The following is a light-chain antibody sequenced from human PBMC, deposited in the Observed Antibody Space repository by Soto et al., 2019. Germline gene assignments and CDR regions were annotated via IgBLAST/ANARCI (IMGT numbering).Light chain of an antibody. CDR3: SSYTSSSTLVV. J-gene: IGLJ2*01. Sequence: QSALTQPASVSGSPGQSITISCTGTSSDVGGYNYVSWYQQHPGKAPKLMIYDVSNRPSGFSNRFSGSKSGYTASLTISGLQAEDEAEYYCSSYTSSSTLVVFGGGTKLTVL. CDR2: DVS. V-gene: IGLV2-14*01. CDR1: SSDVGGYNY.